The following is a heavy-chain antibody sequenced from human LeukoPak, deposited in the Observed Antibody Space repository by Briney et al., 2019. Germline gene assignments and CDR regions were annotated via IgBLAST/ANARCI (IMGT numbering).Heavy chain of an antibody. J-gene: IGHJ4*02. D-gene: IGHD3-22*01. CDR2: IYTSGST. V-gene: IGHV4-4*07. CDR3: ARVLSGSNFDY. CDR1: GGSISSYY. Sequence: PSETLSLTCTVSGGSISSYYWSWIRQPAGKGLEWIGRIYTSGSTNYNPSLKSRVTISVDKPKNQFSLKLSSVTAADTAVYYCARVLSGSNFDYWGQGTLVTVSS.